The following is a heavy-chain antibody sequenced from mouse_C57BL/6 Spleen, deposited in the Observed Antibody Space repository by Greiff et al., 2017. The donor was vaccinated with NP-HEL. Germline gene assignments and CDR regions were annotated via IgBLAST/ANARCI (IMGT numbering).Heavy chain of an antibody. V-gene: IGHV6-3*01. CDR3: TGPYSRYFDV. CDR2: IRLKSDNYAT. Sequence: EVKLVESGGGLVQPGGSMKLSCVASGFTFSNYWMNWVRQSPEKGLEWVAQIRLKSDNYATHYAESVKGRFTISRDDSKSSVYLQMNNLRAEDTGIYYCTGPYSRYFDVWGTGTTVTVSS. J-gene: IGHJ1*03. D-gene: IGHD2-10*01. CDR1: GFTFSNYW.